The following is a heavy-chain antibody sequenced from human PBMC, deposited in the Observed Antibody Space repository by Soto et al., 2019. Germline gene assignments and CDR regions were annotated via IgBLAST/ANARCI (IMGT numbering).Heavy chain of an antibody. J-gene: IGHJ6*02. D-gene: IGHD6-13*01. CDR3: ARETPSAAAAYYYYGLDV. Sequence: QVQLVQSGAEVKKAGSSVKVSCKVSGGTFSSYFINWVRQAPGQGLEWVGGIIPVFGTASDAEKFQGRVTITADESTSTAYMELSRLRYDDTAVYYCARETPSAAAAYYYYGLDVWGQGTTVTVPS. V-gene: IGHV1-69*01. CDR2: IIPVFGTA. CDR1: GGTFSSYF.